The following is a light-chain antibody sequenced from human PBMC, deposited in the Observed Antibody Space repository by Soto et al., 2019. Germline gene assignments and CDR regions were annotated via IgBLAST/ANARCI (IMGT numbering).Light chain of an antibody. CDR1: QSIVTY. CDR2: AAS. V-gene: IGKV1-39*01. J-gene: IGKJ1*01. Sequence: DIQMTQSPSSLSASVGDRVTITCRASQSIVTYLNWYLQKPGKAPKLLIYAASNLQSGVPSRFSGSGSGTDFTLTISSLQPEDFATYYCQQSYSTPPVTFGQGTKVDIK. CDR3: QQSYSTPPVT.